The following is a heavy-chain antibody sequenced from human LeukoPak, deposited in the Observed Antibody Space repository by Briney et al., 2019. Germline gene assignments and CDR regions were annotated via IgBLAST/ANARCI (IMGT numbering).Heavy chain of an antibody. CDR1: GFTVSSNY. CDR3: ARDEVGAPGRAFDI. D-gene: IGHD1-26*01. Sequence: PGGSLRLSCAASGFTVSSNYMSWVRQAPGKGLEWVSVIYSGGSTYYADSVKGRFAISRDNSKNTLYLQMNSLRAEDTAVYYCARDEVGAPGRAFDIWGQGTMVTVSS. CDR2: IYSGGST. V-gene: IGHV3-66*01. J-gene: IGHJ3*02.